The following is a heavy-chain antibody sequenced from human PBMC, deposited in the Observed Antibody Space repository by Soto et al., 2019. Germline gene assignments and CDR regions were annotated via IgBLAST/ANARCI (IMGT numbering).Heavy chain of an antibody. D-gene: IGHD3-22*01. CDR2: IIPIFGTA. CDR3: ARQFDYDSSGYYYAY. CDR1: GGTFSRYT. J-gene: IGHJ4*02. V-gene: IGHV1-69*13. Sequence: GASVKVSCKASGGTFSRYTISWVRQAPGQGLEWMGGIIPIFGTANYAQKFQGRVTITADESTSTAYMELSRLRSEDTAVYYCARQFDYDSSGYYYAYWGQGTLVTVSS.